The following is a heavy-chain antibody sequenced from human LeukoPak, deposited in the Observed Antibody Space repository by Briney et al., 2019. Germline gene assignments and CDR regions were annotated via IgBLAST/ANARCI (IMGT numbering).Heavy chain of an antibody. J-gene: IGHJ5*02. V-gene: IGHV1-2*02. D-gene: IGHD3-10*01. Sequence: ASVKVSCKASGYTFTGYYMHWVRQAPGQGLEWMGWINPNSGGTNYAQKFQGRVTMTRDTSISTAYMELSRLRSDDTAVYYCARGVPDYYGSGSYYNVYNWFDPWGEGTLVTVSS. CDR2: INPNSGGT. CDR3: ARGVPDYYGSGSYYNVYNWFDP. CDR1: GYTFTGYY.